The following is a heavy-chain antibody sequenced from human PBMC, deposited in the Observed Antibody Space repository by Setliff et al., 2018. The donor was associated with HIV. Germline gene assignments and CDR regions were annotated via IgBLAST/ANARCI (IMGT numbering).Heavy chain of an antibody. CDR3: VRNSGWALGS. CDR1: GDSIDSPHC. Sequence: PSETLSLTCTVSGDSIDSPHCWSWVRQSLEKGLEWIGEVCQRGGINYYPFFWSRAIISMDKPKSHFSLRLTSVTAADTAVYFCVRNSGWALGSWGQGTLVTSPQ. CDR2: VCQRGGI. D-gene: IGHD3-16*01. J-gene: IGHJ4*02. V-gene: IGHV4-4*02.